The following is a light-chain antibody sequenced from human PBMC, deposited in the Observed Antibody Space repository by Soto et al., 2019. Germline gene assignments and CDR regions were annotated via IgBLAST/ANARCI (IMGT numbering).Light chain of an antibody. Sequence: QSVLTQPASVSGSPGQSITISCTGSSSDVGGYRYVSWYQHHPGKAPKLMIYEVTYRPSGVSNRFSGSKSGNTASLTISGLQAEDEADYYCSSYTSSSTLTVIFGGGTKLTVL. CDR2: EVT. CDR1: SSDVGGYRY. CDR3: SSYTSSSTLTVI. J-gene: IGLJ2*01. V-gene: IGLV2-14*01.